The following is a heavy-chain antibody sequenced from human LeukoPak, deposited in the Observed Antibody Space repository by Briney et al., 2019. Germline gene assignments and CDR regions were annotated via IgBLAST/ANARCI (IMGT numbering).Heavy chain of an antibody. D-gene: IGHD3-10*02. CDR3: AELSITMIGGV. CDR1: GFTFSSYG. J-gene: IGHJ6*04. CDR2: ISSSGSTI. V-gene: IGHV3-48*04. Sequence: GGSLRLSCAASGFTFSSYGMNWVRQAPGKGLEWVSYISSSGSTIYYADSVKGRFTISRDNAKNSLYLQMNSLRAEDTAVYYCAELSITMIGGVWGKGTTVTISS.